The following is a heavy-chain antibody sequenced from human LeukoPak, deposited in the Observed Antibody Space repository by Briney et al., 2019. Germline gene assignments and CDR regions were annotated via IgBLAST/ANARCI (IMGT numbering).Heavy chain of an antibody. CDR1: GGSISSYY. Sequence: PSETLSLTCTVSGGSISSYYWSWIRQPPGKGLEWIGYIYYSGSTNYNPSLKSRVTISVDTSKNQFSLKLSSVTAADTAVYYCARGRRGASGSDYWGQGTLVTVSS. J-gene: IGHJ4*02. D-gene: IGHD3-22*01. CDR3: ARGRRGASGSDY. CDR2: IYYSGST. V-gene: IGHV4-59*12.